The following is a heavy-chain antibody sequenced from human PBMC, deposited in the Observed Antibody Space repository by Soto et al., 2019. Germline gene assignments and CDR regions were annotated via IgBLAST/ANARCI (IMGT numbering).Heavy chain of an antibody. J-gene: IGHJ6*03. CDR1: GGFISSGDYY. CDR3: AREVVPATVDFYYYYIDF. CDR2: IEHSGSS. V-gene: IGHV4-31*03. Sequence: QVQLQESGPGLVKPSQTLSLTCTVSGGFISSGDYYWNWIRQLPGKGLEWIGYIEHSGSSFYNPSLQGRVALALDTSKNQFSLKLNSVTAADTAVYYWAREVVPATVDFYYYYIDFWGKGTTVTVSS. D-gene: IGHD2-2*01.